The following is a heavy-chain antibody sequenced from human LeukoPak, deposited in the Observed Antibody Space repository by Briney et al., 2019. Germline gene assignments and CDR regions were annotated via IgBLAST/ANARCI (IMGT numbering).Heavy chain of an antibody. V-gene: IGHV4-59*01. D-gene: IGHD1-26*01. CDR1: AGSISNSY. J-gene: IGHJ4*02. Sequence: SETLSLTCTVSAGSISNSYWSWIRQPPGKGLEWIAYIYYTGNTKYNPSLKSRVAISVDTSKNQFSLKLSSVTAADTAVYYCARDSGSSPTFDYWGQGTLVTVSS. CDR3: ARDSGSSPTFDY. CDR2: IYYTGNT.